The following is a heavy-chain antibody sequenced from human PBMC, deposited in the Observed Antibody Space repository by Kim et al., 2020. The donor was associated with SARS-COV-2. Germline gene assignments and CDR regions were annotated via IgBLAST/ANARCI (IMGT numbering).Heavy chain of an antibody. J-gene: IGHJ4*02. CDR3: ARALTGDRVNY. D-gene: IGHD7-27*01. CDR2: T. Sequence: TRYAQKFQGRVTMTWDTSINTAYMELSRLKSDDTAIYYCARALTGDRVNYWGQGTLVTVSS. V-gene: IGHV1-2*02.